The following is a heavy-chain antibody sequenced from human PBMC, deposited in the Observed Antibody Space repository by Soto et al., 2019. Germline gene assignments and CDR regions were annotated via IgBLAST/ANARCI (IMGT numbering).Heavy chain of an antibody. CDR2: INPSGGST. D-gene: IGHD2-2*02. CDR3: ARELGYCSSTSCYNSNYYGMDV. Sequence: ASVKVSCKASGYTFTSYYMHWVRQAPGQGLEWMGIINPSGGSTSYAQKFQGRVTMTRDTSTSTVYMELSSLRSEDTAVYYCARELGYCSSTSCYNSNYYGMDVWGQGTTVTFSS. V-gene: IGHV1-46*01. J-gene: IGHJ6*02. CDR1: GYTFTSYY.